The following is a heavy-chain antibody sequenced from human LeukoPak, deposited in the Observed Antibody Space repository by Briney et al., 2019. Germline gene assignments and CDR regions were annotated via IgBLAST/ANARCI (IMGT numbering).Heavy chain of an antibody. V-gene: IGHV1-8*01. D-gene: IGHD3-3*01. CDR1: GYTFTSYD. CDR2: MNPNSGNT. J-gene: IGHJ3*01. CDR3: ARVRTPFGVVASPDALDV. Sequence: GASVKVSCKASGYTFTSYDINWVRQATGQGLEWMGWMNPNSGNTGYAQKFQGRVTLTKETSTNTAYMEMRSLMSDDTAVYYCARVRTPFGVVASPDALDVWGQGTAVTVSS.